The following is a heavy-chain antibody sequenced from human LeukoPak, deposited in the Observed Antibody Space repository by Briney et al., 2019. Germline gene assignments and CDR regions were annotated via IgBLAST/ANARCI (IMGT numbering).Heavy chain of an antibody. D-gene: IGHD6-19*01. CDR3: ARAVTGGDY. Sequence: ASVKVSCKASGYSFTSRGINWVRPAPGQGLEWMGYINTYNGNTNYEQKFQGRVTMTTDTSTSTIYMELRSLRSDDTAVYYCARAVTGGDYWGQGTLVTVSS. J-gene: IGHJ4*02. CDR1: GYSFTSRG. CDR2: INTYNGNT. V-gene: IGHV1-18*01.